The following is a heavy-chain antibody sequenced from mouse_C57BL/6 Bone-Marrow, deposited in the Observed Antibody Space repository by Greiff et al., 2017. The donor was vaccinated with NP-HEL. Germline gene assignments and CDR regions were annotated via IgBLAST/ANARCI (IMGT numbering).Heavy chain of an antibody. Sequence: EVQLQQSGPVLVKPGASVKMSCKASGYTFTDYYMNWVKQSHGKSLEWIGVINPYNGGTSYNQKFKGKATLTVDKSSSTAYMELNSLTSEDSAVYYCASPRAVVAPGYGDYWGQGTSVTVSS. CDR1: GYTFTDYY. J-gene: IGHJ4*01. CDR2: INPYNGGT. D-gene: IGHD1-1*01. CDR3: ASPRAVVAPGYGDY. V-gene: IGHV1-19*01.